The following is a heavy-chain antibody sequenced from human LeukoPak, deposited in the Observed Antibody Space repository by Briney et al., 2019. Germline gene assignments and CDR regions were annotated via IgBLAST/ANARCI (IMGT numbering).Heavy chain of an antibody. J-gene: IGHJ4*02. V-gene: IGHV4-38-2*02. Sequence: SETLSLTCTVSGYSISSGYYWGWIRQPPGKGLEWIGSIYHSGNTYYNPSLKSRVTISVDTSKNQFSLKLSSVTAADTAVYCCARVMTEIADFDYWGQGTLVTVSS. CDR3: ARVMTEIADFDY. CDR1: GYSISSGYY. D-gene: IGHD2-21*02. CDR2: IYHSGNT.